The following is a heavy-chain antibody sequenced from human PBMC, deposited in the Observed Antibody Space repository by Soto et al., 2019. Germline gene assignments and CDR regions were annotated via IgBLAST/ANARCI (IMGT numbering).Heavy chain of an antibody. CDR3: ARRGYYAISAFDI. CDR1: GGSISSSSYF. V-gene: IGHV4-39*01. J-gene: IGHJ3*02. CDR2: IYYSGNT. Sequence: SETLSLTCTVSGGSISSSSYFWGWIRQPPGKGLEWIGSIYYSGNTYYNPSLKSRVTISVDTSKNQFSLKLSSVTAADTAVYYCARRGYYAISAFDIWGQGTMVT. D-gene: IGHD2-8*01.